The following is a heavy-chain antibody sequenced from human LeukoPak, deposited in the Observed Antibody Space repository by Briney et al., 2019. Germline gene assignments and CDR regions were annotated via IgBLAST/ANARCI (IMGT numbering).Heavy chain of an antibody. J-gene: IGHJ4*02. CDR2: INHSGST. V-gene: IGHV4-34*01. Sequence: KPSETLSLTCTVSGGSISSYYWSWIRQPPGKGLEWIGEINHSGSTNYNPSLKSRVTISVDTSKNQFSLKLSSVTAADTAVYYCARAVVRAPFDYWGQGTLVTVSS. CDR3: ARAVVRAPFDY. D-gene: IGHD3-22*01. CDR1: GGSISSYY.